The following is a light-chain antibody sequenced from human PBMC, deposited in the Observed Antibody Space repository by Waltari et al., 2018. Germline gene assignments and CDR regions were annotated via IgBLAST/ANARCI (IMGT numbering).Light chain of an antibody. CDR1: QSIAIW. CDR3: QQYKSYPIT. CDR2: QAS. J-gene: IGKJ5*01. V-gene: IGKV1-5*03. Sequence: DIQMTQSPSTLSASIGDRVTTTCRASQSIAIWLAWYQQKPGKDPKLLIYQASSLESGVASRFSGSGFGTEFTLTISSLQPDDFAVYYCQQYKSYPITFGQGTRLEIK.